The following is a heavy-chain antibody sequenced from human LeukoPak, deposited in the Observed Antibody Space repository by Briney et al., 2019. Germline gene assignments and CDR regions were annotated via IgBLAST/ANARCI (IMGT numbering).Heavy chain of an antibody. Sequence: GGSLRLSCAASGFTFSTYGMSWVRQAPGEGLEWVSGISGSGDSTFYGDSVEGRFTISRGNSKNTLYLQMDSLRAEDTAVYFCAKKKDLRGPTYFDYWGQGTLVTVSS. V-gene: IGHV3-23*01. CDR3: AKKKDLRGPTYFDY. CDR2: ISGSGDST. CDR1: GFTFSTYG. D-gene: IGHD1-26*01. J-gene: IGHJ4*02.